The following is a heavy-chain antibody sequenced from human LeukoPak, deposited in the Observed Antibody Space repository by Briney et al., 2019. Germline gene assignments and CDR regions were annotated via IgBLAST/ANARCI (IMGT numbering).Heavy chain of an antibody. CDR3: ARDRGDGYILYYFDY. CDR2: ISYDGSNK. J-gene: IGHJ4*02. V-gene: IGHV3-30-3*01. D-gene: IGHD5-24*01. CDR1: GFTFSSYA. Sequence: GGSLRLSCAASGFTFSSYAMHWVRQAPGKGLEWVAVISYDGSNKYYADSVKRRFTISRDNSKNTLYLQMNSLRAEDTAVYYCARDRGDGYILYYFDYWGQGTLVTVSS.